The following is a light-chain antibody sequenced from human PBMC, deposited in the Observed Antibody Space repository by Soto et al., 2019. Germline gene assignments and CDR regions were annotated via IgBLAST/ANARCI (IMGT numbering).Light chain of an antibody. V-gene: IGKV2-30*02. CDR1: QSLVHSDGRTY. Sequence: LMTQSPLSLPVTRGQPASISCRSSQSLVHSDGRTYLSWFQQRPGQSPRRLIYKVSNRDSGVPDRFSGGGSGTDFTLRISRVEAEDVGVYYCLVGTHGVTFGQGTRLEIK. CDR2: KVS. CDR3: LVGTHGVT. J-gene: IGKJ5*01.